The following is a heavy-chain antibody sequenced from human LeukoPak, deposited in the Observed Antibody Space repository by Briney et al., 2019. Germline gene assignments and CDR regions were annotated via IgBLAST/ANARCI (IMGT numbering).Heavy chain of an antibody. Sequence: SETLSLTCTVSGGSFSGHYWSWIRQPAGKGLEWIGRIYTTGSTNYSPSLKSRVTLSVDTSKNQFSLKLSSVTAADTAMYYCARDPSYTNSPDYFDYWGQGTLVTVSS. D-gene: IGHD1-14*01. CDR3: ARDPSYTNSPDYFDY. CDR1: GGSFSGHY. V-gene: IGHV4-4*07. CDR2: IYTTGST. J-gene: IGHJ4*02.